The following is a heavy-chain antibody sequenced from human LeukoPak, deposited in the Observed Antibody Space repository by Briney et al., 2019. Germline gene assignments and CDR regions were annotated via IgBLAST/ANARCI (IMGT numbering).Heavy chain of an antibody. Sequence: PWETLSLTCTVSGGSISSYYWSWIRQPPGKGLEWIGYIYYSGSTNYNPSLKSRVTISVDTSKNQFSLKLSSVTAADTAVYYCACFDWYSTPAYMDVWGKGTTVTVSS. J-gene: IGHJ6*03. D-gene: IGHD3-9*01. CDR1: GGSISSYY. CDR3: ACFDWYSTPAYMDV. V-gene: IGHV4-59*01. CDR2: IYYSGST.